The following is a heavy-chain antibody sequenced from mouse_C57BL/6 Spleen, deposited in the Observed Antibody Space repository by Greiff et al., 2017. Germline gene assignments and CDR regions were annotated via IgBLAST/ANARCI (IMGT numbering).Heavy chain of an antibody. D-gene: IGHD1-1*01. CDR2: IDPENGDT. V-gene: IGHV14-4*01. CDR3: SHYYGSSYRGY. CDR1: GFNIKDDY. J-gene: IGHJ2*01. Sequence: VQLQQSGAELVRPGASVKLSCTASGFNIKDDYMHWVKQRPEQGLEWIGWIDPENGDTEYASKFQGKATITADTSSNTAYLQLSSLTSEDTAVYYCSHYYGSSYRGYWGQGTTLTVSS.